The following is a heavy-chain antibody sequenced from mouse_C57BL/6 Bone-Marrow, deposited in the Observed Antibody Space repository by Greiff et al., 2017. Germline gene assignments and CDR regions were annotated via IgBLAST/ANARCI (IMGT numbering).Heavy chain of an antibody. CDR2: IWSGGST. J-gene: IGHJ1*03. CDR3: ARELRLHPYWYFDV. V-gene: IGHV2-2*01. Sequence: QVQLQQSGPGLVQPSQSLSITCTASGFSLTSYGVHWVRQSPGKGLEWLGVIWSGGSTDYNAAFISRLSISKDNSKSQVFFKMNSLQAEDTAIYYCARELRLHPYWYFDVWGTGTTVTVSS. CDR1: GFSLTSYG. D-gene: IGHD2-2*01.